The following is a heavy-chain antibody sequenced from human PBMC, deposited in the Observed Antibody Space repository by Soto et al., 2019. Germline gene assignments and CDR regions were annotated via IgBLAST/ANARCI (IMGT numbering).Heavy chain of an antibody. CDR2: ISYEGSNK. J-gene: IGHJ5*02. D-gene: IGHD2-2*01. Sequence: QVQLVESGGGVVQPGRSLRLSCAASGFTFSSYGMHWVLQAPGKGLEWVAVISYEGSNKYYADSVKGRFTISRDNSKNTLYLQMNSLRAEDTAVYYWAKGGSTSWGHWFDPWRKGTLVTVSS. CDR3: AKGGSTSWGHWFDP. V-gene: IGHV3-30*18. CDR1: GFTFSSYG.